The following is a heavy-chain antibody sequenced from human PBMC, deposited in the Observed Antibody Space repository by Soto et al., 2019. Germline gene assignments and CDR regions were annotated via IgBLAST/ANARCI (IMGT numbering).Heavy chain of an antibody. V-gene: IGHV1-69*13. Sequence: GASVKVSCKASGGTFSSYAISWVRQAPGQGLEWMGGIIPIFGTANYAQKFQGRVTITADESTSTAYMELSSLRSEDTAVYYCARDQDYARAFDIWGQGTMVTVS. CDR3: ARDQDYARAFDI. J-gene: IGHJ3*02. CDR1: GGTFSSYA. CDR2: IIPIFGTA. D-gene: IGHD4-17*01.